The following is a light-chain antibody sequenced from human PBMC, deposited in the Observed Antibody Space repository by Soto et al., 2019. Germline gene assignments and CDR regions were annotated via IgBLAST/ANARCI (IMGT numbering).Light chain of an antibody. CDR1: SSDVGAYNF. CDR2: NVY. CDR3: SAYTVSRTDV. V-gene: IGLV2-14*03. Sequence: QSVLTQPASVSGSPGQSITISCTGTSSDVGAYNFVSWHQQHPGKAPKLMIYNVYDRPSGISYRFSGSKSGNTASPTISGLQGEDEADYYCSAYTVSRTDVFGTGTKVTVL. J-gene: IGLJ1*01.